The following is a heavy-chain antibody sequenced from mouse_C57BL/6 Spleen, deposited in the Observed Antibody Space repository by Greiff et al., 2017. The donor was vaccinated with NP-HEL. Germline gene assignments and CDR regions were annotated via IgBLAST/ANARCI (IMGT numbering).Heavy chain of an antibody. CDR3: ARGATRAMDD. V-gene: IGHV1-42*01. D-gene: IGHD3-1*01. CDR2: INPSTGGT. CDR1: GYSFTGYY. J-gene: IGHJ4*01. Sequence: EVQGVESGPELVKPGASVKISCKASGYSFTGYYMNWVKQSPEKSLEWIGEINPSTGGTTYNQKFKAKATLTVDKSSSTAYMQLKSLTSEDTAVYYCARGATRAMDDWGQGTSVTVSS.